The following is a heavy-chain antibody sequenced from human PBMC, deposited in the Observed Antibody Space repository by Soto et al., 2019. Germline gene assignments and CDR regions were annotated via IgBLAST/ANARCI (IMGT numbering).Heavy chain of an antibody. Sequence: GGSLRLSCAASGFTFSDYYMTWIRQAPGKGVEYISYISGGGNVIRYADSVKGRFTVSRDNAQKSLFLQLNSLRAEDSAVYYCTRDPRASDYWGQGTLVTVSS. D-gene: IGHD1-26*01. CDR3: TRDPRASDY. CDR2: ISGGGNVI. CDR1: GFTFSDYY. V-gene: IGHV3-11*01. J-gene: IGHJ4*02.